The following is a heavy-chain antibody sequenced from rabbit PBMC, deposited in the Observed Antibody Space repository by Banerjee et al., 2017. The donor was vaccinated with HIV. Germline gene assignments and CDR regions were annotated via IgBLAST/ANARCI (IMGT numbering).Heavy chain of an antibody. J-gene: IGHJ4*01. Sequence: QSLEESGGDLVKPGASLTLTCTASGFSFSYYMCWVRQAPVKGLEWIACIYTGDGGTYYASWAKGRFTVSKTSSTTVTLQMTSLTVADTATYFCARDVNDVWRSFNLWGPGTLVTVS. CDR2: IYTGDGGT. CDR1: GFSFSYY. V-gene: IGHV1S40*01. CDR3: ARDVNDVWRSFNL.